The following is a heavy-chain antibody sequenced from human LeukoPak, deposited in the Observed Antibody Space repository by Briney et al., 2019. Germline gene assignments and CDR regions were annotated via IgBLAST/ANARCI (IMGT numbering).Heavy chain of an antibody. D-gene: IGHD4-11*01. V-gene: IGHV3-21*01. CDR2: ISSSSSYI. CDR1: GFTFSSYS. CDR3: ARANYSDYGGGFDC. Sequence: SGGSLRLSCAASGFTFSSYSMTWVRQAPGKGLEWVSSISSSSSYIYYADSVKGRFTISRDNAKNSLYLQMNSLRAEDTATYYCARANYSDYGGGFDCWGRGTLVTVSS. J-gene: IGHJ5*01.